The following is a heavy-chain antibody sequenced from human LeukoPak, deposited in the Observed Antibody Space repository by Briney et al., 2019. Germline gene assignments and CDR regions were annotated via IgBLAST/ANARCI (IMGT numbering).Heavy chain of an antibody. CDR1: GGSISSSSYY. V-gene: IGHV4-39*01. D-gene: IGHD3-16*02. Sequence: PETLSLTCTVSGGSISSSSYYWGWIRQPPGKGLEWIGSIYYSGSTYYNPSLKSRVTISVDTSKNQFSLKLSSVTAADTAVYYCASHYDYVWGSYRYTPDYWGQGTLVTVSS. J-gene: IGHJ4*02. CDR2: IYYSGST. CDR3: ASHYDYVWGSYRYTPDY.